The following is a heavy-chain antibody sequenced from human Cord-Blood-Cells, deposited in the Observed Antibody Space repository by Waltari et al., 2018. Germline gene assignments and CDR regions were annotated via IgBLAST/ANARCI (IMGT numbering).Heavy chain of an antibody. CDR1: CGPIRSGGYS. J-gene: IGHJ5*02. D-gene: IGHD2-2*01. CDR3: ARADLGYCSSTSCYAWFDP. CDR2: IYHSGST. V-gene: IGHV4-30-2*01. Sequence: QLQRQESGPGLVQPSPTLSATCSVSCGPIRSGGYSRNWIPQPPGQSLEWIGYIYHSGSTYYNPCLKSRVTISVDRSKNQFSLKLSSVTAADTAVYYCARADLGYCSSTSCYAWFDPWGQGTLVTVSS.